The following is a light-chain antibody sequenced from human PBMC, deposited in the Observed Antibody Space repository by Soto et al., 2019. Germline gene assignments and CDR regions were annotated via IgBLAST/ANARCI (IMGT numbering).Light chain of an antibody. CDR2: EVS. J-gene: IGKJ1*01. CDR1: QSLLHSDGKTY. Sequence: ILMTHTPLSLSIIPGQTASISCKPSQSLLHSDGKTYFYWYVQKAGQAPQPLIYEVSNRFSGVPERFSGSGSRTDFTLKISRVEADDVGIYYCMQAIDIPWTFGQGTKVDIK. V-gene: IGKV2-29*03. CDR3: MQAIDIPWT.